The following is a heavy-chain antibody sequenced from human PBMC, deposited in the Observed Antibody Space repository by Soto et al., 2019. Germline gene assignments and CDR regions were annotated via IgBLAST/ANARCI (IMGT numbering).Heavy chain of an antibody. CDR1: GFTFSRYA. V-gene: IGHV3-30-3*01. CDR3: ARHISEWQQLGGRFDP. Sequence: AGGSLRLSCAASGFTFSRYAMHWVRQAPGKGLEWVAVISYDGSNKYYADSVKGRFTISRDNSKNTLYLQMNSLRAEDTAVYYCARHISEWQQLGGRFDPWGQGTLVTVSS. CDR2: ISYDGSNK. D-gene: IGHD6-13*01. J-gene: IGHJ5*02.